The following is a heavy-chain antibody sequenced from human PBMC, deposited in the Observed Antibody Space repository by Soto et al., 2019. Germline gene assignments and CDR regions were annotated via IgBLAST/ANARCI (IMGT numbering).Heavy chain of an antibody. CDR2: IDHDGPT. CDR1: GFTFSNYW. D-gene: IGHD3-22*01. V-gene: IGHV3-74*02. CDR3: VRDSHGDY. Sequence: VQLVESGGGVVQPGRSLRLSCAGSGFTFSNYWMHWVRQAPGKGLEWVSRIDHDGPTDYADSVRGRFTISRDNAENTLYLQMNSLRPEDTAVYYCVRDSHGDYWGQGTLVTVSS. J-gene: IGHJ4*02.